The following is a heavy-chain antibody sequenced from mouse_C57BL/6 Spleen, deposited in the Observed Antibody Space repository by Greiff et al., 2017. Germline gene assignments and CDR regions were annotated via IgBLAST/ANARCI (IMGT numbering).Heavy chain of an antibody. V-gene: IGHV1-82*01. J-gene: IGHJ2*01. D-gene: IGHD1-1*01. CDR2: IYPGDGDT. Sequence: QVQLLQSGPELVKPGASVKISCKASGYAFSSSWMNWVKQRPGKGLEWIGRIYPGDGDTNYNGKFKGKATLTADKSSSTAYMQLSSLTSEDSAVYFCAREGLLLRGHFDYWGQGTTLTVSS. CDR3: AREGLLLRGHFDY. CDR1: GYAFSSSW.